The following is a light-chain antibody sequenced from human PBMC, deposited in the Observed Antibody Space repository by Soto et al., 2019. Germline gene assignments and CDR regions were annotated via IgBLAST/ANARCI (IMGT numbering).Light chain of an antibody. CDR1: SSDVGGYNF. CDR3: SSYTSSNTVI. V-gene: IGLV2-14*01. CDR2: EVR. Sequence: QSVLTQPASVSGSPGQSITISCTGTSSDVGGYNFVSWYQQHPGKAPKLMIYEVRNRPSGVSNRFSGSKSANTASLTISGLQAEDEADYYCSSYTSSNTVIFGGGTKVTVL. J-gene: IGLJ2*01.